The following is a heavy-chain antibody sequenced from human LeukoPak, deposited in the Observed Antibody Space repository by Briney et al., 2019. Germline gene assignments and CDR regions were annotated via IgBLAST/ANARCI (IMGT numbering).Heavy chain of an antibody. CDR1: GGSISSYY. J-gene: IGHJ4*02. V-gene: IGHV4-4*07. CDR2: IYTSGST. D-gene: IGHD3-22*01. Sequence: SETLSLTCTVSGGSISSYYWSWIRQPAGKGLEWIGRIYTSGSTNYNPSLKSRVTMLVDTPKNQFSLKLSSVTAADTAVYFCAREDSSGYYYPGWYLDYWGQGTLVTVSS. CDR3: AREDSSGYYYPGWYLDY.